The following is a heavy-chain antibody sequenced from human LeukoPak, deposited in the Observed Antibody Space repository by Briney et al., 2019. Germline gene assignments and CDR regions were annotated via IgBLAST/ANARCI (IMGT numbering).Heavy chain of an antibody. D-gene: IGHD3-10*01. V-gene: IGHV4-30-2*01. CDR1: GGSISSGGYS. CDR3: ARGLQLWFGATSSNRFDP. Sequence: PSETLSLTCAVSGGSISSGGYSWSWIRQPPGKGLEWIGYIYHSGSTYYNPSLKSRVTISVDMSKNQFSLKLSSVTAADTAVYYCARGLQLWFGATSSNRFDPRGQGTLVTVSS. CDR2: IYHSGST. J-gene: IGHJ5*02.